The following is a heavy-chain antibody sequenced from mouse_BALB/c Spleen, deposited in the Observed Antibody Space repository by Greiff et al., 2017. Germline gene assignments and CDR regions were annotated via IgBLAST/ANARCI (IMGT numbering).Heavy chain of an antibody. CDR2: IWGDGST. V-gene: IGHV2-6-7*01. J-gene: IGHJ4*01. D-gene: IGHD4-1*01. Sequence: QVQLKESGPGLVAPSQSLSITCTVSGFSLTGYGVNWVRQPPGKGLEWLGMIWGDGSTDYNSAFKSRLSISNDNSKSQVFLKMNSLQTDDTARYYCARELGRDAMDYWGQGTSVTVSS. CDR1: GFSLTGYG. CDR3: ARELGRDAMDY.